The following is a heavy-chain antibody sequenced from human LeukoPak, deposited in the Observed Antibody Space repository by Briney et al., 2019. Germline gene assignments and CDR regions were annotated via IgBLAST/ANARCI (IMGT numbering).Heavy chain of an antibody. CDR3: ARDRGSSGWFDY. CDR1: GYSISSGYY. V-gene: IGHV4-38-2*02. J-gene: IGHJ4*02. CDR2: IYHSGST. Sequence: SETLSLTCTVSGYSISSGYYWGWIRQPPGKGLEWIGNIYHSGSTYYNPSLKSRVTISVDKSKNQFSLKLSSVTAADTAVYYCARDRGSSGWFDYWGQGTLVTVSS. D-gene: IGHD3-10*01.